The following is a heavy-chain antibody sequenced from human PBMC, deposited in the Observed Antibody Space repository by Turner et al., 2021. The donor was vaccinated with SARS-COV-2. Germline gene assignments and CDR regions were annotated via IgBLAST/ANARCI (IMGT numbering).Heavy chain of an antibody. Sequence: QLQLLASGPGQGKPSAPPSLTCTVSGGSICSSSYSWGWIRQPPGKGLGGLVSIYDRGSTYYTPSVKSRFTISVDTSKNPLYLQMSTVTAADTAVYYCARRNWKRTEWYYDLWGRGTLVTVSS. CDR3: ARRNWKRTEWYYDL. CDR2: IYDRGST. D-gene: IGHD1-1*01. CDR1: GGSICSSSYS. V-gene: IGHV4-39*01. J-gene: IGHJ2*01.